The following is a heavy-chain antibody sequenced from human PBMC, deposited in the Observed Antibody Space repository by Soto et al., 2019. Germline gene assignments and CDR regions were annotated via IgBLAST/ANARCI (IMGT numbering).Heavy chain of an antibody. CDR1: GFTFSSYA. CDR2: ISSSGSTI. Sequence: PGGSLRLSCAASGFTFSSYAMNWVRQAPGKGLEWVSYISSSGSTIYYADSVKGRFTISRDNAKNSLYLQMNSLRAEDTAVYYCADGGEWSFNFVYWGQGTLVTVSS. CDR3: ADGGEWSFNFVY. J-gene: IGHJ4*02. D-gene: IGHD3-3*01. V-gene: IGHV3-48*03.